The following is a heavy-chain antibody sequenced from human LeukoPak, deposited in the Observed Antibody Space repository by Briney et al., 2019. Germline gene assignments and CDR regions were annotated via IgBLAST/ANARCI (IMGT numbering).Heavy chain of an antibody. V-gene: IGHV4-34*01. J-gene: IGHJ4*02. CDR3: ARGRSSLDY. CDR1: GGSFSGYY. Sequence: PSETLSLTCAVYGGSFSGYYWSWIRQPPVKGLEWIGEINHSGSTNYNPSLKSRVTISVDTSKNQFSLKLSSVTAADTAVYYCARGRSSLDYWGQGTLVTVSS. D-gene: IGHD6-19*01. CDR2: INHSGST.